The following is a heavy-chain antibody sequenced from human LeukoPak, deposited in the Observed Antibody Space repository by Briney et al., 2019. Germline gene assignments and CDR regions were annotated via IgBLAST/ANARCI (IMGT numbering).Heavy chain of an antibody. CDR2: IYYSGST. D-gene: IGHD5-18*01. J-gene: IGHJ4*02. Sequence: PSETLSLTCAVSGGSISSYYWSWIRQPPGKGLEWIGYIYYSGSTNYNPSLKSRVTISVDTSKNQSSLKLSSVTAADTALYYCARLNSGYSYGYKYYFDYWGQGTLVTVSS. CDR1: GGSISSYY. CDR3: ARLNSGYSYGYKYYFDY. V-gene: IGHV4-59*08.